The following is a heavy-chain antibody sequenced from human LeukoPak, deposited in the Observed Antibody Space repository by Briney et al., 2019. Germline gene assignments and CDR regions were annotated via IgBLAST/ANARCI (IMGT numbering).Heavy chain of an antibody. V-gene: IGHV3-11*01. Sequence: PGGSLRLSCAASGFTFSDYYMSWIRQAPGKGPEWLSYITSSGANVYYADSVKGRFAVSRDNAKNSLYLQMNNLRAEDTAVYYCARRWFGDYWGQGTLVTVSS. CDR1: GFTFSDYY. CDR2: ITSSGANV. J-gene: IGHJ4*02. D-gene: IGHD3-10*01. CDR3: ARRWFGDY.